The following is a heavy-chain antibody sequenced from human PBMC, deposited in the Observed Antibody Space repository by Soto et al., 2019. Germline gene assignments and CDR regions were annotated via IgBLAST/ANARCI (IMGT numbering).Heavy chain of an antibody. CDR3: ARVASGYFDWLLYDYFDY. V-gene: IGHV3-48*01. CDR1: GFTFSSYS. CDR2: ISSSSSTI. D-gene: IGHD3-9*01. J-gene: IGHJ4*02. Sequence: PGGSLRLSCAASGFTFSSYSMNWVRQAPGKGLEWVSYISSSSSTIYYADFVKGRFTISRDNAKNSLYLQMNSLRAEDTAVYYCARVASGYFDWLLYDYFDYWGQGTPVTVSS.